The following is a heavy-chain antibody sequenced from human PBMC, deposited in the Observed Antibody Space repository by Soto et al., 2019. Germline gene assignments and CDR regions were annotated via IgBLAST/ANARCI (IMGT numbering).Heavy chain of an antibody. D-gene: IGHD6-19*01. CDR1: GYTFTNYW. V-gene: IGHV5-51*01. CDR2: IHAGDSDT. Sequence: GESLKISCKGSGYTFTNYWIAWVRQMPGKGLEWMGIIHAGDSDTRYRPSFQGQVTLSADKSLSTAYLQWSSLKTSDTAVYYCARLVSRGSASLAMDVWGQGTTVTVSS. CDR3: ARLVSRGSASLAMDV. J-gene: IGHJ6*02.